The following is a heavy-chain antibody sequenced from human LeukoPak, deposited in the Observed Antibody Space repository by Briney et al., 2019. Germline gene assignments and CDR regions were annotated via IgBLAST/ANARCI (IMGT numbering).Heavy chain of an antibody. J-gene: IGHJ5*02. V-gene: IGHV1-18*01. CDR2: ISAYNGNT. CDR3: ARVGDRAQWFGELLGWFDP. CDR1: GGTFSSYA. Sequence: ASVKVSCKASGGTFSSYAISWVRQAPGQGLEWMGWISAYNGNTNYAQKLQGRVTMTTDTSTSTAYMELRSLRSDDTAVYYCARVGDRAQWFGELLGWFDPWGQGTLVTVSS. D-gene: IGHD3-10*01.